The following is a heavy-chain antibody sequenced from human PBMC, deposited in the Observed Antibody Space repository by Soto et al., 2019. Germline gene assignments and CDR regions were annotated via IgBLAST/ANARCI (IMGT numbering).Heavy chain of an antibody. J-gene: IGHJ4*02. V-gene: IGHV1-69*08. CDR3: AKDWESSVSTWSCGVF. Sequence: QVQLVQSGAEVKKPGSSVKVSCKSSGGTYSPYTINWVRQAPGQGLEWMGRIIPFLGVTNYGLKFQARVTITVDKTTNTVSMERGGRRYEDKALYYWAKDWESSVSTWSCGVFWGRGTVVTVSS. D-gene: IGHD3-16*01. CDR1: GGTYSPYT. CDR2: IIPFLGVT.